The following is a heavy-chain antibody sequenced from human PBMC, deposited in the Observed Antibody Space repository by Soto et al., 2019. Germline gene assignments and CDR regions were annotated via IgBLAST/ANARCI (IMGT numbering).Heavy chain of an antibody. CDR1: GFTFSSYG. Sequence: PGGSLRLSCAASGFTFSSYGMHWVRQAPGKGLEWVAVIWYDGSNKYYADSVKGRFTISRDNSKNTLYLQMNSLRAEDTAVYYCARDFHAGALDYWGQGTLVTVSS. J-gene: IGHJ4*02. CDR2: IWYDGSNK. D-gene: IGHD1-26*01. CDR3: ARDFHAGALDY. V-gene: IGHV3-33*01.